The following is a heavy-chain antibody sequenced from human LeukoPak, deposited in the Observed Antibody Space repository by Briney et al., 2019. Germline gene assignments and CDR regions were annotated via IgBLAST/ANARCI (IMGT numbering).Heavy chain of an antibody. V-gene: IGHV3-21*06. Sequence: KSGGSLRLSCAASGFTFSAHWMSWVRQAPGKGLEWVSSITSISTYMYYADSVKGRFTISRDNAKNSLYLQMNSLRAEDTAVYYCASELSGDVFDYWGQGTLVTVSS. J-gene: IGHJ4*02. CDR3: ASELSGDVFDY. D-gene: IGHD1-26*01. CDR2: ITSISTYM. CDR1: GFTFSAHW.